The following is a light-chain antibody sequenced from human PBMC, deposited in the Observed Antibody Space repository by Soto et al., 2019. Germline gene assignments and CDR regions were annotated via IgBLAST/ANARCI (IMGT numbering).Light chain of an antibody. CDR3: QQYGSSPLT. Sequence: EIVLTQSPATLSVSPGERATLSCRASQSVGSGFLAWYQQTRGQDPRLFLYGASTRATVIPDKFSGSGSGTDFTLTISRLEPEDFAFYYCQQYGSSPLTFGGGTKVDIK. J-gene: IGKJ4*01. V-gene: IGKV3-20*01. CDR1: QSVGSGF. CDR2: GAS.